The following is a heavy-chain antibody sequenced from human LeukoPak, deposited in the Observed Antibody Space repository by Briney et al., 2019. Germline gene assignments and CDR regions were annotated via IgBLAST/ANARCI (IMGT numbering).Heavy chain of an antibody. Sequence: SETLSLTCTVSGGSISSGSYYWSWIRQPPGKGLEWIGYIYYSGSTNYNPSLKSRVTISVDTSKNQFSLKLSSVTAADTAVYYCARDDSSGYPAYWGQGTLVTVSS. J-gene: IGHJ4*02. CDR1: GGSISSGSYY. CDR2: IYYSGST. CDR3: ARDDSSGYPAY. D-gene: IGHD3-22*01. V-gene: IGHV4-61*01.